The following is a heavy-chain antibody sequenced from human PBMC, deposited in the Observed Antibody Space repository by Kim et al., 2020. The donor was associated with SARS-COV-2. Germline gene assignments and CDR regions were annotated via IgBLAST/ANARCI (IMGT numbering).Heavy chain of an antibody. V-gene: IGHV4-31*02. J-gene: IGHJ5*02. D-gene: IGHD6-6*01. Sequence: SRVTISVDTSKNQFSLKLSSVTAADTAVYYCAREGVGSSSGPSTYNWFDPWGQGTLVTVSS. CDR3: AREGVGSSSGPSTYNWFDP.